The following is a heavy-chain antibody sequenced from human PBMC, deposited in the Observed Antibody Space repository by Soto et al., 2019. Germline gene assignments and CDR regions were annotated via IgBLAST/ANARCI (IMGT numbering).Heavy chain of an antibody. Sequence: GSLRLSCAASGFNFSNYGMHWVRQAPGKGLEWVTVIWNDGSNKYYADSVKGRFTVSRDNSKNTLYLQMDSLRAEDTALYYCARVRDHYGSGSRGFFDYWGQGTRVTSPQ. CDR1: GFNFSNYG. CDR2: IWNDGSNK. V-gene: IGHV3-33*08. J-gene: IGHJ4*02. D-gene: IGHD3-10*01. CDR3: ARVRDHYGSGSRGFFDY.